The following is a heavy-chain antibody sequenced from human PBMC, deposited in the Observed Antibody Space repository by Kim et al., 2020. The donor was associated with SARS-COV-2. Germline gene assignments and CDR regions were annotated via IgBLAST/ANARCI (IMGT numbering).Heavy chain of an antibody. CDR2: IIPIFGTT. CDR1: GGTFSSYA. J-gene: IGHJ6*02. Sequence: SVKVSCKASGGTFSSYAISWVRQAPGKGLEWMGGIIPIFGTTNYAQKFQGRVTITADESTSTAYMELSSLRSEDTAVYYCARDGYSSGWYKRYYAMDVWGQGTTVTVSS. V-gene: IGHV1-69*13. D-gene: IGHD6-19*01. CDR3: ARDGYSSGWYKRYYAMDV.